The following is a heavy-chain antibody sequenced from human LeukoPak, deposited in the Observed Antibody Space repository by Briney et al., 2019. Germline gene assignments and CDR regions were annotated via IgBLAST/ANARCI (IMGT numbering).Heavy chain of an antibody. J-gene: IGHJ4*02. CDR1: GYTFTRYA. Sequence: ASVKLSYKPSGYTFTRYATNRVRQATGHGLEGMGWTHPKSGNTGYAQNFQGRVTMTRNTSISTAYMELSSLTSEDSAVYYCARRLGAAGTTLHYWGQGTLVTVSS. CDR3: ARRLGAAGTTLHY. D-gene: IGHD6-13*01. V-gene: IGHV1-8*01. CDR2: THPKSGNT.